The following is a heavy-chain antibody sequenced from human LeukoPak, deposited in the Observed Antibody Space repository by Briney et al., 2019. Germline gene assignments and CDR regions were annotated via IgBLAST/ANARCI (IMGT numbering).Heavy chain of an antibody. CDR1: GFTFSSYA. J-gene: IGHJ1*01. Sequence: GGSLRLSCAASGFTFSSYAMNWVRQAPGKGLEWVSTISGSGGSTYYADSVKGRFTISRDNSKNTLYLQMSSLRAEDTAIYYCAKAHYDILTGRYYGEYFQHWGQGTLVTVSS. CDR3: AKAHYDILTGRYYGEYFQH. CDR2: ISGSGGST. V-gene: IGHV3-23*01. D-gene: IGHD3-9*01.